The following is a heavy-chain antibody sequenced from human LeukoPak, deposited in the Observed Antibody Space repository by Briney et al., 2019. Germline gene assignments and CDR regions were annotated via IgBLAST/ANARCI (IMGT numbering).Heavy chain of an antibody. D-gene: IGHD3-22*01. CDR1: GFTSDDYA. V-gene: IGHV3-9*02. CDR3: AKDIEPRDSSGLDY. J-gene: IGHJ4*02. Sequence: GRSLRLSCAASGFTSDDYAMHWVRQAPGKGLEWVSGISWNSGSIGYADSEKGRFTISRDNAKNSLYLQMNSLRAEDTALYYCAKDIEPRDSSGLDYWGQGTLVTVSS. CDR2: ISWNSGSI.